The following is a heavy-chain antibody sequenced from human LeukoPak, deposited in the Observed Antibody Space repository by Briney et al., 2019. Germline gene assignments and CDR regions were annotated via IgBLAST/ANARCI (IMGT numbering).Heavy chain of an antibody. CDR2: FDPEEGER. CDR1: GYPFTALA. V-gene: IGHV1-24*01. Sequence: ASVKVSCKVSGYPFTALARHWVRQAPGNGLEWMGGFDPEEGERMYAQQFDGRLTVTEDTSTDTAYMELSSLGSGDTAVYYCATALASYYYDSTAYYPFDHWGQGTLVTVSS. CDR3: ATALASYYYDSTAYYPFDH. D-gene: IGHD3-22*01. J-gene: IGHJ4*02.